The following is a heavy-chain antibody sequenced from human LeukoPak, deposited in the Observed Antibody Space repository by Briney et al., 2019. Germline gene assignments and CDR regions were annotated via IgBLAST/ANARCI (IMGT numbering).Heavy chain of an antibody. V-gene: IGHV4-34*01. Sequence: SETLSLTCAVYGGSFSGYYWSWIRQPPGKGLEWIGEINHSGSTNYNPSLKSRVTISVDTSKNQFSLKLSSVTAADTAVYYCARSPTKRVPEDYWGQGTLVTVSS. J-gene: IGHJ4*02. CDR1: GGSFSGYY. D-gene: IGHD2-2*01. CDR2: INHSGST. CDR3: ARSPTKRVPEDY.